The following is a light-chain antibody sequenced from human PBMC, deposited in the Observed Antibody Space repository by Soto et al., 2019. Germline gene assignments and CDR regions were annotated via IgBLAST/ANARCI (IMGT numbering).Light chain of an antibody. Sequence: EIVLTPSPVTLSLSPGERATLFCRASQSVSGYLAWYQQRPGQAPRLLIYDASCRATGIPARFSGSGSGTDFTLTISSLEPEDFAVYYCQQRYDWPITFGQGTRLEI. V-gene: IGKV3-11*01. J-gene: IGKJ5*01. CDR2: DAS. CDR3: QQRYDWPIT. CDR1: QSVSGY.